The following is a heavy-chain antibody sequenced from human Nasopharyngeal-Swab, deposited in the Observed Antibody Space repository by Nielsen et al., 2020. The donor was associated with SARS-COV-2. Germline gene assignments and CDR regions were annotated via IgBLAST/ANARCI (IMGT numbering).Heavy chain of an antibody. J-gene: IGHJ2*01. CDR3: ARGGNYGLYSGYDPMATTYWYFDP. V-gene: IGHV4-59*13. CDR2: IYYSGST. D-gene: IGHD5-12*01. Sequence: PGKGLEWIGYIYYSGSTNYNPSLKSRVTISVDTSKNQFSLKLSSVTAADTAVYYCARGGNYGLYSGYDPMATTYWYFDPWGRGTLVTVSS.